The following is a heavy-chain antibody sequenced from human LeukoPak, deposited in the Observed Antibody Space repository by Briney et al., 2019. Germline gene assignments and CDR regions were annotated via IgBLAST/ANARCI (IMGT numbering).Heavy chain of an antibody. Sequence: ASVKVSCKASGDTFSSYAISWVRQAPGQGLEWMGGIIPIFGTANYAQKFQGRVTMTRDMSTSTVYMELSSLRSEDTAVYYCARGLEWLTRRHTWFDPWGQGTLVTVSS. D-gene: IGHD3-3*01. CDR2: IIPIFGTA. CDR1: GDTFSSYA. J-gene: IGHJ5*02. V-gene: IGHV1-69*05. CDR3: ARGLEWLTRRHTWFDP.